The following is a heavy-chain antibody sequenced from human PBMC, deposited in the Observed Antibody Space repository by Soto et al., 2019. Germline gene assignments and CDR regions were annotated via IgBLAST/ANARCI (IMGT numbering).Heavy chain of an antibody. V-gene: IGHV3-48*01. J-gene: IGHJ6*03. D-gene: IGHD2-2*01. Sequence: EVQLVESGGGLVQPGGSLRLSCAASGFTFSSYSMNWVRQAPGKGLEWVSYISSSSSTIYYADSVKGRFTISRDNAKNSLYLQMKSLRAEDTAVYYCARPYCSSTSGYSFRLDYYCYMDVWGKGTTVTVSS. CDR2: ISSSSSTI. CDR3: ARPYCSSTSGYSFRLDYYCYMDV. CDR1: GFTFSSYS.